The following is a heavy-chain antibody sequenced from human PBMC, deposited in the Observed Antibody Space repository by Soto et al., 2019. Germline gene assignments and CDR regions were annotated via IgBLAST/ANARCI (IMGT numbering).Heavy chain of an antibody. CDR3: AREWQRGTDY. Sequence: QVQLVQSGAEVVKPGASVKASCKASGYTFTTSFLHWVRRAPGQGLEWLGWIFPGSGGTNYAKKFQGRVTMTRDTSINTAYMELSRLTSDDTGVYYCAREWQRGTDYWGQGALITVSS. CDR2: IFPGSGGT. CDR1: GYTFTTSF. D-gene: IGHD6-25*01. V-gene: IGHV1-2*02. J-gene: IGHJ4*02.